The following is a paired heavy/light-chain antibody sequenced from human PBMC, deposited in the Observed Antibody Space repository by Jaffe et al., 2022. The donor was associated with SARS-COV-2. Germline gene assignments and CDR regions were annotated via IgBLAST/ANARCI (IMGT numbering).Light chain of an antibody. J-gene: IGKJ4*01. Sequence: DIQMTQSPSSVSASVGDRVTITCRASQGIRNDLAWFQQRPGKAPRSLIYAASSLQSGVPSKFSGSGSGTDFTLTISNLQPEDFGTYYCQQLKSYPLTFGGGTKVEIK. V-gene: IGKV1-16*02. CDR1: QGIRND. CDR2: AAS. CDR3: QQLKSYPLT.
Heavy chain of an antibody. CDR3: TRLGRNSFTDN. CDR1: GFTFSDHC. D-gene: IGHD3-16*01. V-gene: IGHV3-72*01. CDR2: SRNKADRYTT. Sequence: EVQLVESGGGLVQPGGSLRLSCSASGFTFSDHCMDWVRQAPGKGLEWVGRSRNKADRYTTEYAAAVKDRFTISRDVSKNSLNLQMNSLKTEDTAVYYCTRLGRNSFTDNWGQGTLVTVSS. J-gene: IGHJ4*02.